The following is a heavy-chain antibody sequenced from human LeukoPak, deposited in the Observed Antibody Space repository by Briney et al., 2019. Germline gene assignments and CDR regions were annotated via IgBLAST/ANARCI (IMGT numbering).Heavy chain of an antibody. CDR2: LRYDGSNK. CDR1: GFTFSSYG. D-gene: IGHD3-3*01. Sequence: PGGSLRLSCAASGFTFSSYGMHWVRQAPGKGLEWVAFLRYDGSNKYYADSVKGRFPISRDNSKNTLYLQMNSMRAEDTAVYYCAKAQGGGSYDFWSGYLVDWGQGTLVTVSS. CDR3: AKAQGGGSYDFWSGYLVD. V-gene: IGHV3-30*02. J-gene: IGHJ4*02.